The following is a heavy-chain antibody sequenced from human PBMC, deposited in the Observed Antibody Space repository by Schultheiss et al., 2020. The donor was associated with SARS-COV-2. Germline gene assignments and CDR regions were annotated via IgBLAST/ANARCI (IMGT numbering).Heavy chain of an antibody. D-gene: IGHD5-18*01. V-gene: IGHV4-59*08. CDR2: IYYSGST. J-gene: IGHJ4*02. CDR3: ARHSPDTAMVTWED. CDR1: GGSISSYY. Sequence: SETLSLTCTVSGGSISSYYWSWIRQPPGKGLEWIGYIYYSGSTNYNPSLKSRVTISVDTSKNQFSLKLSSVTAADTAVYYCARHSPDTAMVTWEDWGQGTLVTVSS.